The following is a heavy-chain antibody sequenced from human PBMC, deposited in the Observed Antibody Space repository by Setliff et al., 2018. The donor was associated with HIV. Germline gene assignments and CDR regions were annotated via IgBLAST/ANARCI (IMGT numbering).Heavy chain of an antibody. Sequence: SETLSLTCAVYGGSFSDYSWSWIRQPPGKGLEWIGEINYSGSTKYNPSPKSRVTISPNTSKSQFSLKLTPVTAADTAVYFCARIGSGNYSPLDIWGQGTMVT. CDR2: INYSGST. V-gene: IGHV4-34*01. D-gene: IGHD3-10*01. J-gene: IGHJ3*02. CDR3: ARIGSGNYSPLDI. CDR1: GGSFSDYS.